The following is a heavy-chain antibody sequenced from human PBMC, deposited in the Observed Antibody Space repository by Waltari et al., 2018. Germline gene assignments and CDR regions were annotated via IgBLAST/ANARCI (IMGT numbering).Heavy chain of an antibody. CDR3: ATYIGASIGTAAFDV. CDR2: ISYSGAT. Sequence: QLHLQESGPGLVKPSDTPSVTCSVSGGSITSNRHYWAWIRQPPGKGLEWTATISYSGATYKNPSLKSRVTMSVDTSKNQFSLELSSVTAADTAVYYCATYIGASIGTAAFDVWGQGTMVTVSS. CDR1: GGSITSNRHY. D-gene: IGHD3-16*01. V-gene: IGHV4-39*05. J-gene: IGHJ3*01.